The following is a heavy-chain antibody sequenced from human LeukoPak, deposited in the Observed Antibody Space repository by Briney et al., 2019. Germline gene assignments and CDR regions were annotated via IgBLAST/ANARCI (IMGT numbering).Heavy chain of an antibody. V-gene: IGHV3-9*01. CDR3: ARDGFGGFDY. CDR1: GFTFDDYA. Sequence: PGGSLRLSCAASGFTFDDYAMHWVRQAPGKGLEWVSGISWNSGSIGYADSVKGRFTISRDNAKNPLYLQMNTLRAEDTAVYYCARDGFGGFDYWGQGTLVTVSS. J-gene: IGHJ4*02. CDR2: ISWNSGSI. D-gene: IGHD3-10*01.